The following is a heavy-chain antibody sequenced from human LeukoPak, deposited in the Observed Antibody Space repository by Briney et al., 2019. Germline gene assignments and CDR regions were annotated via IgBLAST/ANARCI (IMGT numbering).Heavy chain of an antibody. V-gene: IGHV4-4*07. J-gene: IGHJ6*03. CDR1: GGSISSYY. Sequence: SETLSLTCTVSGGSISSYYWSWIRQPAGKGLEWIGRIYTSGSTNYNPSLKSRVTMSVDTSKNQFYLKLSSVTAADTAVYYCARDNLGYSYGGYYYYYYYMDVWGKGTTVTVSS. D-gene: IGHD5-18*01. CDR3: ARDNLGYSYGGYYYYYYYMDV. CDR2: IYTSGST.